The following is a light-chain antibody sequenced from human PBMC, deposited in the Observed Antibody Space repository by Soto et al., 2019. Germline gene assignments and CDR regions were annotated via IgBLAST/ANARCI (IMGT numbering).Light chain of an antibody. CDR3: QQCNFYPLHT. V-gene: IGKV1-16*02. CDR2: AAS. J-gene: IGKJ2*01. Sequence: DIRLTQSPSSLSASVGDRVTITCRASQAICNSLAWFQQKPGKAPQSLIFAASSLQSGVPSKFSGSGSGTDFTLTVSSLQPEDFASYCCQQCNFYPLHTFGQGTKLEIK. CDR1: QAICNS.